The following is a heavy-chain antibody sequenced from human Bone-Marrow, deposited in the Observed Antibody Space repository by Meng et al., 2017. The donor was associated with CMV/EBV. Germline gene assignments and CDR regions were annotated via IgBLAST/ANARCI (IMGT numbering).Heavy chain of an antibody. J-gene: IGHJ5*02. CDR1: GFTFSSYA. CDR3: AKAPSNYGIENWFDP. Sequence: GESLKISCAASGFTFSSYAMHWVRQAPGKGLEWVAVISYDGSNKYYADSVKGRFTISRDNSKNTLYLQMNSLRAEDTAVYYCAKAPSNYGIENWFDPWGQGTLVAVSS. CDR2: ISYDGSNK. D-gene: IGHD4-11*01. V-gene: IGHV3-30*04.